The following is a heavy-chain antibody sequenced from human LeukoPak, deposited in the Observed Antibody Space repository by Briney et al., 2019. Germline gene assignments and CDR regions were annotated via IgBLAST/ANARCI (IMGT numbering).Heavy chain of an antibody. CDR1: GYTFTSYG. CDR3: ARHTLYGSGSYYVYYFDY. V-gene: IGHV1-18*01. CDR2: ISAYNGNT. D-gene: IGHD3-10*01. J-gene: IGHJ4*02. Sequence: ASVTVSCKASGYTFTSYGISWVRQAPGQGLEWMGWISAYNGNTNYAQKLQGRVTMTTDTSTSTAYMELRSLRSDDTAVYYCARHTLYGSGSYYVYYFDYWGQGTLVTVSS.